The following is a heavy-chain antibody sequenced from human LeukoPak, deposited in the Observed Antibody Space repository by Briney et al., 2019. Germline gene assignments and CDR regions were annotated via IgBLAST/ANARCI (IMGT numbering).Heavy chain of an antibody. Sequence: ASVKVSCKASGYTFSSYYVHWVRQAPGQGLEWMGMIIPSDGFTSYAQKFQGRVTMTRDMSTSTVYMELRSLRSDDTAVYYCARDVAVYDYVVRGVTLFDYWGQGTLVTVSS. D-gene: IGHD3-10*01. CDR2: IIPSDGFT. J-gene: IGHJ4*02. V-gene: IGHV1-46*01. CDR1: GYTFSSYY. CDR3: ARDVAVYDYVVRGVTLFDY.